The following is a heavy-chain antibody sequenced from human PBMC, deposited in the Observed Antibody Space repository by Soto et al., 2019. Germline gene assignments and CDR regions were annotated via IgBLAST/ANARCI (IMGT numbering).Heavy chain of an antibody. V-gene: IGHV1-69*06. D-gene: IGHD2-15*01. CDR1: GGTFSSYA. Sequence: ASVKVSCKASGGTFSSYAISWVRQAPGQGLEWMGGIIPIFGTANYAQKFQGRVTITADKSTSTAYMELSSLRSEDTAVYYCARDLGYCSGGSCYDPSYYYYGMDVWGQGTTVTVSS. CDR3: ARDLGYCSGGSCYDPSYYYYGMDV. J-gene: IGHJ6*02. CDR2: IIPIFGTA.